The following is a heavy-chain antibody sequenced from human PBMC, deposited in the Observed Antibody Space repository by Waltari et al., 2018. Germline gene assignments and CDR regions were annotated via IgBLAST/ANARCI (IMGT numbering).Heavy chain of an antibody. D-gene: IGHD2-15*01. CDR2: IYWNDYT. J-gene: IGHJ6*03. V-gene: IGHV2-5*01. CDR1: GFSLSTSGVG. CDR3: AHSVVAVGYSDDMDV. Sequence: QITLTESVPTLVNPTQTLTLTCTFSGFSLSTSGVGVGWIRQPPGKALEWLALIYWNDYTRYSPSLNSRRTITKDTSKHQVVLRMTNMDPVDTATYYCAHSVVAVGYSDDMDVWGKGTTVTISS.